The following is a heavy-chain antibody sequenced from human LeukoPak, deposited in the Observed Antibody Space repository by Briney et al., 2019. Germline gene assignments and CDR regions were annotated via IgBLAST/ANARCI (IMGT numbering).Heavy chain of an antibody. V-gene: IGHV4-61*01. Sequence: SETLSLTCTVSGGSVSSGTSYWSWVRQPPGTGLEWVGHVYNSGGTNYNPSLKSRVTITIDTSKNQFSLKLTSVTAADTAVYFCARDRVVVIAYYGMDVWGQGTTVTVSS. CDR2: VYNSGGT. CDR1: GGSVSSGTSY. CDR3: ARDRVVVIAYYGMDV. J-gene: IGHJ6*02. D-gene: IGHD2-21*01.